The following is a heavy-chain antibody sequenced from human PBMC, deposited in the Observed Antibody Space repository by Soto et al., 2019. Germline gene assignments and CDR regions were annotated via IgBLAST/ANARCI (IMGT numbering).Heavy chain of an antibody. J-gene: IGHJ6*02. CDR3: ARDRTVVVPAAIFPYYYNGMDV. CDR2: IYYSGST. D-gene: IGHD2-2*01. CDR1: GGSISSGGYY. Sequence: SETLSLTCTVSGGSISSGGYYWSWIRQPPGKGLEWIGYIYYSGSTNYNPSLKSRVTISVDTSKNQFSLKLSSVTAADTAVYYCARDRTVVVPAAIFPYYYNGMDVWGQGTTVTVSS. V-gene: IGHV4-61*08.